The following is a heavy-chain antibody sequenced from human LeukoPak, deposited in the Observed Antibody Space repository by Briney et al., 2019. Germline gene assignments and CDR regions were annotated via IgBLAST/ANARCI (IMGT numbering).Heavy chain of an antibody. Sequence: SETLSLTCTVSGGSISRYYWSWIRQPPGKGLGCIEYIYYSGSTNYNPSLKSRVTISVDTSKNQFSLKLSSVTAADTAVYYCARDRDYYDSSGYQRPYNWFDPWGQGTLVTVSS. CDR1: GGSISRYY. V-gene: IGHV4-59*01. D-gene: IGHD3-22*01. J-gene: IGHJ5*02. CDR2: IYYSGST. CDR3: ARDRDYYDSSGYQRPYNWFDP.